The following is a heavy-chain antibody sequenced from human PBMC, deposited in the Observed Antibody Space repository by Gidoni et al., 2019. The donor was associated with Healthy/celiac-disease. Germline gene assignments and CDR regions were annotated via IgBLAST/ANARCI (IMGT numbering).Heavy chain of an antibody. CDR1: GYSISSGYY. Sequence: QVQLQESGPGLVKPSETLSLTCTVSGYSISSGYYWGWIRQPPGKGLEWIGSIYHSGSTYYNPSLKSRVTISVDTSKNQFSLKLSSVTAADTAVYYCAAQVNDGSYPDAFDIWGQGTMVTVSS. CDR2: IYHSGST. J-gene: IGHJ3*02. D-gene: IGHD1-26*01. V-gene: IGHV4-38-2*02. CDR3: AAQVNDGSYPDAFDI.